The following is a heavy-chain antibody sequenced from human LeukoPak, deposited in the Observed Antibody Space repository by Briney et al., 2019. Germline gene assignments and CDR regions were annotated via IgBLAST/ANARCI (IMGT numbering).Heavy chain of an antibody. CDR1: RFTFSSYA. J-gene: IGHJ1*01. D-gene: IGHD6-19*01. V-gene: IGHV3-23*01. CDR2: ISGSGGST. CDR3: ATHHREGVTGREYFQH. Sequence: PGGSLRLSCAASRFTFSSYAMSWVRQAPGKGLEWVSAISGSGGSTYYADSVKGRFTISRGNSKKTLFLQMSSLRAEDTAVYYCATHHREGVTGREYFQHWGQGTLVTVSS.